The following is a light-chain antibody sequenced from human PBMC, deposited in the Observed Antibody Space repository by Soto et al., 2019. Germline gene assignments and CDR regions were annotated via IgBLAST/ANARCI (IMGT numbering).Light chain of an antibody. J-gene: IGKJ4*01. V-gene: IGKV4-1*01. Sequence: DIVMSQSPDSLAVSLGERATINCKSSQSVFYSSNNKNYLAWYRQRPGQPPELLIYWASTRESGVPDRFSGSGSGTDFTLTISSLQAEDVAVYYCKQYYVTPLTFGGGTKVEIK. CDR3: KQYYVTPLT. CDR2: WAS. CDR1: QSVFYSSNNKNY.